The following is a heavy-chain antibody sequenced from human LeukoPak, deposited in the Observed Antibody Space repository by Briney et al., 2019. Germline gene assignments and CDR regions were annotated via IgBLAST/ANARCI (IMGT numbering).Heavy chain of an antibody. CDR3: ARCRGTTIITRFDH. J-gene: IGHJ4*02. D-gene: IGHD3-22*01. V-gene: IGHV4-4*07. Sequence: PSETLSLTCTVSGGSISNYYWSWIRQPAGKGLEWIGRIYSSGSTNYNPSLKSRVTMSVDTSKNQFSVKLSSVTAADTAVYYCARCRGTTIITRFDHWGQGTLVTVSS. CDR2: IYSSGST. CDR1: GGSISNYY.